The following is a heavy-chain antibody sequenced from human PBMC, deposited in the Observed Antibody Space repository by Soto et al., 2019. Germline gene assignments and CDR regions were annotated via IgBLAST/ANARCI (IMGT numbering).Heavy chain of an antibody. CDR1: GGTFSGHA. D-gene: IGHD7-27*01. CDR2: LIPLFGTT. J-gene: IGHJ4*02. V-gene: IGHV1-69*06. Sequence: QVQLVQSGAEVKKPGSSVKVSCEASGGTFSGHAISWVRQAPGQGPEWMGGLIPLFGTTQHAQNFKDRLTITADKSTSTAYMELPSLRFEDTAIYYCARGPNWGYRFDSWGQGTLVTVSS. CDR3: ARGPNWGYRFDS.